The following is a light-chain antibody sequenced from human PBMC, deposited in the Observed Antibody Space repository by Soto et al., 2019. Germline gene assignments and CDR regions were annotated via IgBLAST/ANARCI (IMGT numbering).Light chain of an antibody. V-gene: IGLV1-44*01. Sequence: QSLLTQPPSTSGTPGQRVTISCSGSSSNVGRNTVNWYQQLPGTAPKLLIYRNNQRPSGVPDRFSGSKSGTSGSLAISGLQSEDEADYYCATWDDSLNGPVFGGGTKLTVL. CDR2: RNN. CDR1: SSNVGRNT. J-gene: IGLJ3*02. CDR3: ATWDDSLNGPV.